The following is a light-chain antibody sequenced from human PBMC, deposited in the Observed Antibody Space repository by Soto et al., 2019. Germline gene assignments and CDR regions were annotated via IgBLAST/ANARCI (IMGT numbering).Light chain of an antibody. CDR1: QTIGAW. V-gene: IGKV1-5*01. CDR3: QQYYTYPYT. Sequence: DIQMTQSPSTLSASVGDRVTITCRASQTIGAWLAWYQQKPGKAPKLLIYDASNLERGVPSRFSGSGSGTEFTLTFSSLQPDDFATYYCQQYYTYPYTFGQGTKLEIK. J-gene: IGKJ2*01. CDR2: DAS.